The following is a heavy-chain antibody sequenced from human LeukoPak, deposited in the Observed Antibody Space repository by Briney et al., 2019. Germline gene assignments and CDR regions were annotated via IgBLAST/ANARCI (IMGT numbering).Heavy chain of an antibody. D-gene: IGHD3-10*01. J-gene: IGHJ4*02. V-gene: IGHV4-34*01. CDR3: ARHIDGRAYYYGSGSSRTFDY. Sequence: SETLSLTCAVYGGSFSGYYWSWIRQPPGKGLEWIWEINHSGSTNYNPSLKSRVTISVDTSKNQFSLKLSSVTAADTAVYYCARHIDGRAYYYGSGSSRTFDYWGQGTLVTVSS. CDR1: GGSFSGYY. CDR2: INHSGST.